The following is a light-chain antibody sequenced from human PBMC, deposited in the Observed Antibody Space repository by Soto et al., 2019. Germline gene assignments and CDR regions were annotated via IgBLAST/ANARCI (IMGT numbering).Light chain of an antibody. V-gene: IGLV1-47*02. CDR1: SSNIGGNY. J-gene: IGLJ3*02. CDR3: ATWDDSLSGWV. CDR2: SDN. Sequence: QAVLAQPPSASGTPGQTVTISCSGSSSNIGGNYVYWYQQLPGTAPRLLMHSDNQRPSGVPDRFSGSKSGTSASLAISRLRSEDEADYYCATWDDSLSGWVFGGGTKVTVL.